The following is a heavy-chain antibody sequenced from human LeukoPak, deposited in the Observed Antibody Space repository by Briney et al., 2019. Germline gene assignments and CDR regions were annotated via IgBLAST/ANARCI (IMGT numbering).Heavy chain of an antibody. CDR2: IWYDGSNK. D-gene: IGHD6-19*01. CDR1: GFTFSSYG. J-gene: IGHJ4*02. Sequence: GGSLRLSCAASGFTFSSYGMHWVRQAPGKGLEWVAVIWYDGSNKYYADSVKGRFTISRDNSKNTLYLQMNSLRAEDTAVYYCARDLTGSGWDFDYWGQGTLVTVSS. CDR3: ARDLTGSGWDFDY. V-gene: IGHV3-33*01.